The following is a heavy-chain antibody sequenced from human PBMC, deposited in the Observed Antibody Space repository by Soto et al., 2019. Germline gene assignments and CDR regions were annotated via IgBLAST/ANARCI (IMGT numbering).Heavy chain of an antibody. V-gene: IGHV4-39*01. J-gene: IGHJ5*02. Sequence: QLQLQESGPGLVKPSETLSLTCTVSGGSISSSSYYWGWIRQPPGKGLEWIGSIYYSGSTYYNPSLKSRVTISVDTSKNQFSLKLSSVTAADTAVYYCARFDLNHNWFDPWGQGTLVTVSS. CDR1: GGSISSSSYY. CDR2: IYYSGST. CDR3: ARFDLNHNWFDP.